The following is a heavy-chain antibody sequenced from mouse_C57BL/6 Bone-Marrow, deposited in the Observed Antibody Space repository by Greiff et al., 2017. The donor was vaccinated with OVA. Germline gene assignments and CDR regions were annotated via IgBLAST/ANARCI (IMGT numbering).Heavy chain of an antibody. D-gene: IGHD1-1*01. J-gene: IGHJ1*03. CDR3: AREGRRVITTVVAPYWYFDV. V-gene: IGHV1-19*01. CDR1: GYTFTDYY. CDR2: INPYNGGT. Sequence: VQLQQSGPVLVKPGASVKMSCKASGYTFTDYYMNWVKQSHGKSLEWIGVINPYNGGTSYNQKFKGKATLTVDKSSSTAYMELNSLTSEDSAVYYCAREGRRVITTVVAPYWYFDVWGTGTTVTVSS.